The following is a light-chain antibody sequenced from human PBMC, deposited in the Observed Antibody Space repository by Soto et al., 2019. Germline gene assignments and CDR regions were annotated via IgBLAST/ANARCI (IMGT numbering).Light chain of an antibody. CDR3: QQRYSWLRA. CDR1: QSVSSS. V-gene: IGKV3-11*01. Sequence: EVVVTQSPDTLSFSPGETATLSCRARQSVSSSVAWYQHKPGQSPRLVVYSGDKRAPGIPPRFSGSGSGTDFTLTISSLESDDFAIYYCQQRYSWLRAFGPGTKVEVK. J-gene: IGKJ1*01. CDR2: SGD.